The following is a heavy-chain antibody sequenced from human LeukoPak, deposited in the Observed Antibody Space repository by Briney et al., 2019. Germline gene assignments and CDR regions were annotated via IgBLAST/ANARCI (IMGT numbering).Heavy chain of an antibody. V-gene: IGHV4-59*11. CDR2: IYYSGST. CDR3: ARAPYSNYYFDY. D-gene: IGHD4-11*01. CDR1: GGSISSHY. Sequence: SETLFLTCTVSGGSISSHYWSWIRQPPGKGLEWIGYIYYSGSTNYNPSLKSRVTISVDTSKNQFSLKLSSVTAADTAVYYCARAPYSNYYFDYWGQGTLVTVSS. J-gene: IGHJ4*02.